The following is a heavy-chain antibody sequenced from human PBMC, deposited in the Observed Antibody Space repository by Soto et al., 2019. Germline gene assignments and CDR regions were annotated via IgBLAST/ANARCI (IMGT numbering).Heavy chain of an antibody. CDR1: GFTFSSYS. V-gene: IGHV3-21*01. Sequence: GSLRLSCAASGFTFSSYSMNWVRQAPGKGLEWVSSISSSSSYIYYADSVKGRFTISRDNAKNSLYLQMNSLRAEDTAVYYCARHDDYIWGSYRHFDYWGQGTLVTVSS. CDR2: ISSSSSYI. J-gene: IGHJ4*02. D-gene: IGHD3-16*02. CDR3: ARHDDYIWGSYRHFDY.